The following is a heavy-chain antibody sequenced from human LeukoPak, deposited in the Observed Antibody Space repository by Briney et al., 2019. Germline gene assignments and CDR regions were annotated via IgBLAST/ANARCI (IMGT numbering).Heavy chain of an antibody. CDR3: ASDFWSGYYTPMGVNY. D-gene: IGHD3-3*01. V-gene: IGHV3-74*01. Sequence: GGSLRLSCAASGFTFSSYWMHWVRHAPGKGLVWVSRINSDGSSTSYADSVKGRFTISRDNAKNTLYLQMNSLRAEDTAVYYCASDFWSGYYTPMGVNYWGQGTLVTVSS. CDR2: INSDGSST. J-gene: IGHJ4*02. CDR1: GFTFSSYW.